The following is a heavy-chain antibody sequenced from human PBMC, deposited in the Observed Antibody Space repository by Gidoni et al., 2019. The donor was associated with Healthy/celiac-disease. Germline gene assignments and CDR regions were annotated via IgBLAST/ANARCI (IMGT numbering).Heavy chain of an antibody. CDR1: GYPFTGYY. D-gene: IGHD3-10*01. Sequence: QVQLVQSGAEEKKTGASVKVSCKASGYPFTGYYMHWVRQAPGQGLECMGWFNPNSGGTNYAQKFQGRVTMTRDTSSITAYMELSRLRSDDTAVYYCARAASGQTPRFDYWGQGTLVTVSS. CDR2: FNPNSGGT. V-gene: IGHV1-2*02. CDR3: ARAASGQTPRFDY. J-gene: IGHJ4*02.